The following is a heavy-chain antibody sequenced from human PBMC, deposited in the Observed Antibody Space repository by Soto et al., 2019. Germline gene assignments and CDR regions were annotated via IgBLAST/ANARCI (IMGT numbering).Heavy chain of an antibody. D-gene: IGHD6-6*01. CDR1: GFTVSSNY. CDR3: ARSTIAARRPFDY. V-gene: IGHV3-66*01. Sequence: EVQLVESGGGLVQPGGSLRLSCAASGFTVSSNYMSWVRQAPGKGLEWVSVIYSGGSTYYADSVKGRFTNSRDNSKNTLYLQMNSLRAEDTAVYYCARSTIAARRPFDYWGQGTLVTVSS. CDR2: IYSGGST. J-gene: IGHJ4*02.